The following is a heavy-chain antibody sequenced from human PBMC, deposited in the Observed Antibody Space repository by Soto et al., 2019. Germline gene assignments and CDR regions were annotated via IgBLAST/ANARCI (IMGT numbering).Heavy chain of an antibody. V-gene: IGHV4-59*01. CDR3: ARGRYYGSGTPIKYFDL. D-gene: IGHD3-10*01. Sequence: SETLSLTCSVAGGSSSRYFWSWIRQPPGKGLEWIGYIFYSGSTNYTPSLTSRVTISVDTSKNQFSLKLSSVTAADTAVYYCARGRYYGSGTPIKYFDLWGRGTLVTVSS. CDR2: IFYSGST. CDR1: GGSSSRYF. J-gene: IGHJ2*01.